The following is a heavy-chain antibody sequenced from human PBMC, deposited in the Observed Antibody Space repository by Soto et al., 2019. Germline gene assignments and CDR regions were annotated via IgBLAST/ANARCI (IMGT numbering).Heavy chain of an antibody. CDR3: ARDVITMVRGKLFDP. V-gene: IGHV1-18*01. Sequence: ASVKVSCKASGYTFTSYGISWVRQAPGQGLEWMGWISAYNGNTNYAQKPQGRVTMTTDTSTSTAYMELRSLRSDDTAVYYCARDVITMVRGKLFDPWGQGTLVTVSS. CDR2: ISAYNGNT. J-gene: IGHJ5*02. D-gene: IGHD3-10*01. CDR1: GYTFTSYG.